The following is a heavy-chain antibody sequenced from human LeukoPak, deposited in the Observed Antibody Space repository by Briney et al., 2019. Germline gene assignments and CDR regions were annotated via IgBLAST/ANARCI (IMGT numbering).Heavy chain of an antibody. CDR3: ASLVGPSPFFDY. J-gene: IGHJ4*02. V-gene: IGHV4-31*03. Sequence: PSETLSLTCTVSGGSISSGGYYWSWIRQHPGKGLEWIGYIYYSGSTYYNPSLKSRVTISVDTSKNQFSPKLSSVTAADTAVYYCASLVGPSPFFDYWGQGTLVTVSS. CDR1: GGSISSGGYY. D-gene: IGHD2-2*01. CDR2: IYYSGST.